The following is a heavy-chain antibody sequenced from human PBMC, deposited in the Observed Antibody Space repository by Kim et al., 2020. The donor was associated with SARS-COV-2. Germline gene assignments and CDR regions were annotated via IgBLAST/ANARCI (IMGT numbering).Heavy chain of an antibody. V-gene: IGHV1-8*01. CDR3: ARDLENDYGDY. Sequence: TGHAKKFQGTVTITRNTSISTAYMELSSLRSEDTAVYYCARDLENDYGDYWGQGTLVTVSS. J-gene: IGHJ4*02. CDR2: T.